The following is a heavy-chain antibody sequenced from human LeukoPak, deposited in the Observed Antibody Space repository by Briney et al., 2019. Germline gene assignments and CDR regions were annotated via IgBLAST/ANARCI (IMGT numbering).Heavy chain of an antibody. CDR2: IYYSGST. J-gene: IGHJ4*02. CDR1: GGSISSYY. D-gene: IGHD3-16*01. V-gene: IGHV4-59*08. CDR3: VRHPWRMGSRDYNFDY. Sequence: SETLSLTCTVSGGSISSYYWSWIRQPPGKGLEWIGHIYYSGSTNYNPSLKGRVTISVDTSKNQFSLKMTSVTAADRAVYYCVRHPWRMGSRDYNFDYWGQGTLVTVSS.